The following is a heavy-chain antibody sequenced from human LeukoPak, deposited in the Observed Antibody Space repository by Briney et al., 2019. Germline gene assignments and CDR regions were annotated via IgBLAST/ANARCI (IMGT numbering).Heavy chain of an antibody. V-gene: IGHV4-34*01. D-gene: IGHD5-18*01. CDR3: ARGRMGCSYGAHPYGMDV. Sequence: PSETLSLTCAVYGRSFSGYYWSWIRQPPGKGLEWIGEINHSGSTNYNPSLKSRVTISVDTSKNQFSLKLSSVTAADTAVYYCARGRMGCSYGAHPYGMDVWGQGTTVTVSS. CDR1: GRSFSGYY. J-gene: IGHJ6*02. CDR2: INHSGST.